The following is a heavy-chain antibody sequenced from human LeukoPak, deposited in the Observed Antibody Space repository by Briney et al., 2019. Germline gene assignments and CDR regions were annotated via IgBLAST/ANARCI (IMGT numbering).Heavy chain of an antibody. D-gene: IGHD6-6*01. J-gene: IGHJ4*02. Sequence: PGGSLRLSCGASGFTFSSYEMNWVRQAPGKGLEWISYISSGGSAIYYADSVKGRFTISRDNAKNSLYLQMNSLRADDTAVYYCARNDYSSSSYFYWGQGTLVTVSS. CDR1: GFTFSSYE. CDR3: ARNDYSSSSYFY. CDR2: ISSGGSAI. V-gene: IGHV3-48*03.